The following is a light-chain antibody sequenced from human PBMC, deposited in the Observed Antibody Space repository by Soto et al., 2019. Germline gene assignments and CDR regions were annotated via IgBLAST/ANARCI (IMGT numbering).Light chain of an antibody. V-gene: IGKV1-5*03. CDR3: QQDDTYSGT. J-gene: IGKJ3*01. CDR1: QSINTW. Sequence: DIQMTQSPSSLSASVGDSVTITCWASQSINTWLAWYKQKQGKAPKLLIYRASYLVNGVPSRFSGSGSGTEFTSTSSSRQPDDFSLYYYQQDDTYSGTCGPGTKVDL. CDR2: RAS.